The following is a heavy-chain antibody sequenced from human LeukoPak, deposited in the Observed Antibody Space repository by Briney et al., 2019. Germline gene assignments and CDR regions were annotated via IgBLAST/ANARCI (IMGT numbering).Heavy chain of an antibody. V-gene: IGHV3-23*01. J-gene: IGHJ4*02. Sequence: PGGSLRLSCVASGFPFSAYAMSWVRQAPNKGLEWVSGIRGSGDPAYYAESVKGRFTVYRDNAKNTLYLQMNNLRAEDTAIYYCATDSYVSGSYYRLFYWGQGTLVTVSS. CDR1: GFPFSAYA. CDR3: ATDSYVSGSYYRLFY. CDR2: IRGSGDPA. D-gene: IGHD3-10*01.